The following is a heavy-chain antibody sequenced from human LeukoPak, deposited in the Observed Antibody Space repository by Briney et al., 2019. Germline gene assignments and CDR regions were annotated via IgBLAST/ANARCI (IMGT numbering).Heavy chain of an antibody. D-gene: IGHD4-17*01. CDR3: AKGSYGDYDY. Sequence: PGGSLRLSCAASGFTFSSYAMSWVRQAPGKGLEWVSAIGSSGSSTYYADSVKGRFTISRDNSENTLYLQMNSLRAEDTAVYYCAKGSYGDYDYWGQGTLVTVSS. V-gene: IGHV3-23*01. CDR1: GFTFSSYA. CDR2: IGSSGSST. J-gene: IGHJ4*02.